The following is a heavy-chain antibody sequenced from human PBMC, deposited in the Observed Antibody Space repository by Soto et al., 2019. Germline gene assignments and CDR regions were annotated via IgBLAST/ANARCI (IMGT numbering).Heavy chain of an antibody. D-gene: IGHD3-9*01. J-gene: IGHJ4*01. V-gene: IGHV1-69*13. CDR1: GGAFRSNA. CDR2: IIPVLRKV. CDR3: ASVPYYDILTGSYDEN. Sequence: GASVKVSCKDSGGAFRSNAINWVRQAPGRGLEWMGGIIPVLRKVNYAQKFQGRVTITADESTNTVYMGLTSLRSEDTAMYYCASVPYYDILTGSYDENWGHGTLVTVSS.